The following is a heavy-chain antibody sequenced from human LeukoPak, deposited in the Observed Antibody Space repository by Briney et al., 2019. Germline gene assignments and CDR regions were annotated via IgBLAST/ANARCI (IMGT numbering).Heavy chain of an antibody. D-gene: IGHD3-16*01. CDR1: GGSLRGHY. CDR2: INHSGST. Sequence: SETLSLTCGVYGGSLRGHYWTWIRQPPGKALEGSGEINHSGSTNYNPSLGSRVTISIDKSKNQFSRNRTSVTAADRAVYYCARGMIPSHHSYGMDVWGQGTTVTVSS. J-gene: IGHJ6*02. V-gene: IGHV4-34*01. CDR3: ARGMIPSHHSYGMDV.